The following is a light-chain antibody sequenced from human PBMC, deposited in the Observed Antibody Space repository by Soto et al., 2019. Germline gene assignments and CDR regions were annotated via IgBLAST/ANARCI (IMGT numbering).Light chain of an antibody. Sequence: EIVLTQSPGTLPLSPGERATLSCRASQSVRSSYLAWYQQKPGQAPRLLIYGASSRATGIPDRFSGSGSGTDFTLTISRLEPEDCAVYYCQQYGSSPRTFGQGTKVEIK. CDR2: GAS. J-gene: IGKJ1*01. CDR1: QSVRSSY. V-gene: IGKV3-20*01. CDR3: QQYGSSPRT.